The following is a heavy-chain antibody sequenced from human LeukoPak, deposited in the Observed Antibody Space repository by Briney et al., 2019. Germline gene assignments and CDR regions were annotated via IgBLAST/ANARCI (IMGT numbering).Heavy chain of an antibody. CDR3: ARHSRHPFYYYDSSGYSGCFDY. Sequence: SETLSLTCTVSGGSIGSSSYYWGWIRQPPGKGLEWIGNIYYSGSTYFNPSLKSRVTISVDTSKNQFSLRLSAVTAADTAVYYCARHSRHPFYYYDSSGYSGCFDYWGQGTLVTVSS. V-gene: IGHV4-39*01. D-gene: IGHD3-22*01. J-gene: IGHJ4*02. CDR2: IYYSGST. CDR1: GGSIGSSSYY.